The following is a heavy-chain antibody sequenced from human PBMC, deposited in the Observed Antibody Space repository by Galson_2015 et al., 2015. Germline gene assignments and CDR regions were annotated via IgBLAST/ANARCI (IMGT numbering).Heavy chain of an antibody. CDR1: GFTFSSYG. CDR3: ARDRTMISLDAFDI. Sequence: SLRLSCAASGFTFSSYGMHWVRQAPGKGLEWVAVIWYGGSNKYYADSVKGRFTISRDNSKNTLYLQMNSLRAEDTAVYYCARDRTMISLDAFDIWGQGTMVTVSS. J-gene: IGHJ3*02. D-gene: IGHD3-22*01. CDR2: IWYGGSNK. V-gene: IGHV3-33*01.